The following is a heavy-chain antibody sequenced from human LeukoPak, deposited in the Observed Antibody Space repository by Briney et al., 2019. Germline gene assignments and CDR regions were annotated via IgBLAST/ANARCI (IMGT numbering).Heavy chain of an antibody. CDR2: ITGYGAT. D-gene: IGHD3-10*01. J-gene: IGHJ4*02. V-gene: IGHV3-23*01. CDR1: GFTFSNFA. Sequence: GGSLRLSCAASGFTFSNFAMMWVRQAPGTGLQWVSTITGYGATFYADSVRGRFTIFRDTSMNTLFLQMNSLGAEDTAVYYCAKDRDGSGSCDYWGQGTLVTVSS. CDR3: AKDRDGSGSCDY.